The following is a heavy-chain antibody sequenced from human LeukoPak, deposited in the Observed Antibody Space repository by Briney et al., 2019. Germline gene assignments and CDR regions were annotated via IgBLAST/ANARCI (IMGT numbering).Heavy chain of an antibody. CDR2: IYYSGST. D-gene: IGHD2-2*02. CDR3: ARDRVVPAAIPNWFDP. V-gene: IGHV4-39*07. J-gene: IGHJ5*02. Sequence: SETLSLTCTVSGGSISSSSYYWGWIRQPPGKGLEWIGSIYYSGSTCYNPSLKSRVTISVDTSKNQFSLKLSSVTAADTAVYYCARDRVVPAAIPNWFDPWGQGTLVTVSS. CDR1: GGSISSSSYY.